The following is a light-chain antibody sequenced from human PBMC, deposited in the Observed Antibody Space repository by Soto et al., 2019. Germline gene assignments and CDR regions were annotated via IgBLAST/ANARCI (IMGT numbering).Light chain of an antibody. CDR3: QHYGSSLWT. CDR1: QSVSSSS. V-gene: IGKV3-20*01. Sequence: EIVLTQSPGTLSASTGERATLSCMASQSVSSSSLAWYQQKPGQAPRLLIYGASSRATGIPDKFSDSGSETDFTLTISRLEPEDFAVYFCQHYGSSLWTFGHGTKVELK. J-gene: IGKJ1*01. CDR2: GAS.